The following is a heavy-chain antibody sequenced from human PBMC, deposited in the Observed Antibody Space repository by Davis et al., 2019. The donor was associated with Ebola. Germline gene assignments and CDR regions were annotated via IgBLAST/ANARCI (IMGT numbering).Heavy chain of an antibody. J-gene: IGHJ4*02. CDR3: ARGHGAGYSYGYYFDY. Sequence: SETLSLTCSVSGGSVGSDYWSWIRQSPGKGLEWIAFISNGGRTIYNPSLRGRVTISIDTSKNQFSLKLSSVTAADTAVYYCARGHGAGYSYGYYFDYWGQGTLVTVSS. CDR2: ISNGGRT. CDR1: GGSVGSDY. D-gene: IGHD5-18*01. V-gene: IGHV4-59*02.